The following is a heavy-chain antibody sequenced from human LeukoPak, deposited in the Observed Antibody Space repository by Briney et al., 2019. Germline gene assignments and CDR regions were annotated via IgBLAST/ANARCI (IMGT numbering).Heavy chain of an antibody. CDR3: ARDGVMRIFGVVIDYYYYGMDV. CDR1: GFTFGKYW. CDR2: IKQDGSEK. Sequence: GGSLRLSCVASGFTFGKYWMSWVRQAPGKGLEWVANIKQDGSEKYYVDSVKGRFTISRDNAKNSLYLQMNSLRAEDTAVYYCARDGVMRIFGVVIDYYYYGMDVWGQGTTVTVSS. D-gene: IGHD3-3*01. V-gene: IGHV3-7*03. J-gene: IGHJ6*02.